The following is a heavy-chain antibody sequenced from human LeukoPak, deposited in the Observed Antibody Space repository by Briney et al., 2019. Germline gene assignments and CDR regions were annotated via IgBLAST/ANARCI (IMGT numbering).Heavy chain of an antibody. Sequence: GGSLRLSCAASGFTFSSYSMNWVRQAPGKGLEWVSSISSSSSYIYYADSVKGRFTISRDNAKNSLYLQMNSLRAEDTAVYYYARDLHYYVAMDVWGQGTTVTVSS. J-gene: IGHJ6*02. CDR1: GFTFSSYS. CDR3: ARDLHYYVAMDV. D-gene: IGHD3-10*02. CDR2: ISSSSSYI. V-gene: IGHV3-21*01.